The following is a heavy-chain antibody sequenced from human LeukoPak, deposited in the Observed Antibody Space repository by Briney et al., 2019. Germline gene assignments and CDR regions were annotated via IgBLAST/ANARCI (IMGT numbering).Heavy chain of an antibody. V-gene: IGHV1-46*01. CDR3: ARARIAAAATRWFDP. Sequence: GASVKVSCKASGYTFTSYYMHWVRQAPGQGLEWIGIINPSGGSTSYAQKFQGRVTMTRDKSISTAYLQWSSLKASDTAMYYCARARIAAAATRWFDPWGQGTLVTVSS. D-gene: IGHD6-13*01. J-gene: IGHJ5*02. CDR2: INPSGGST. CDR1: GYTFTSYY.